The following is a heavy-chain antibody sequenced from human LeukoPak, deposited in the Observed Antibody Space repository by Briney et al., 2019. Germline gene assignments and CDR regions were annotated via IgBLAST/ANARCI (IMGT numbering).Heavy chain of an antibody. CDR1: GFTFSSYS. D-gene: IGHD3-3*01. CDR3: ARDTGPGRITIFGVVTQPPNWFDP. CDR2: ISSSSSYI. J-gene: IGHJ5*02. V-gene: IGHV3-21*01. Sequence: KSGGSLRLSCAASGFTFSSYSMNWVRQAPGKGLEWVSSISSSSSYIYYADSVKGRFTISRDNAKNSLYLQMNSLRAEDTAVYYCARDTGPGRITIFGVVTQPPNWFDPWGQGTLVTVSS.